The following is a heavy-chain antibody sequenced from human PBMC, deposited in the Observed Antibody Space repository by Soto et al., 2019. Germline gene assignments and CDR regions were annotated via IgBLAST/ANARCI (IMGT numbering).Heavy chain of an antibody. D-gene: IGHD3-16*01. J-gene: IGHJ6*02. CDR2: TYYRSRGYS. Sequence: SQSLSLACVGSGDTVSSNSVSCNWVRESPSRGLEWLGRTYYRSRGYSDYAVSVRSRIDINADTSKNQVSLQLNSVTPEGTAVYYCAPSEEDYDYYYYGMDVSGQGTTVTVSS. CDR3: APSEEDYDYYYYGMDV. V-gene: IGHV6-1*01. CDR1: GDTVSSNSVS.